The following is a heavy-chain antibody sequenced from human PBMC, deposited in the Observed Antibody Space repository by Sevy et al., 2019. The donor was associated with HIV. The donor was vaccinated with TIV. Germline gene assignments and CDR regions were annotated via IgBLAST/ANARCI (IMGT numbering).Heavy chain of an antibody. CDR3: ARDGRGISAFDI. D-gene: IGHD3-3*02. J-gene: IGHJ3*02. CDR1: EFIFSSHA. V-gene: IGHV3-23*01. Sequence: GGSLRLSCVASEFIFSSHAVSWVRQAPGKGLEWVSAISGDGENTHYADSVRGRFTISRDNFKNTLYLQRNSLRAEDTALYYCARDGRGISAFDIWGPGTMVTVSS. CDR2: ISGDGENT.